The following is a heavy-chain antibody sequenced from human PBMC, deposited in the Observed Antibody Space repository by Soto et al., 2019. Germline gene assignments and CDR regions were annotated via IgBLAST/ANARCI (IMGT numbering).Heavy chain of an antibody. CDR2: IIPIFGTA. Sequence: QVQLVQSGAEVKKPGSSVKVSCKASGGTFSSYAISWVRQAPGQGLEWMGGIIPIFGTANYAQKFQGRVTITADESTSTAYMELSSLRSEDTAVYYCARSIVNYDFWSGYYAAFDPCGQGTLVTVSS. CDR1: GGTFSSYA. D-gene: IGHD3-3*01. V-gene: IGHV1-69*01. J-gene: IGHJ5*02. CDR3: ARSIVNYDFWSGYYAAFDP.